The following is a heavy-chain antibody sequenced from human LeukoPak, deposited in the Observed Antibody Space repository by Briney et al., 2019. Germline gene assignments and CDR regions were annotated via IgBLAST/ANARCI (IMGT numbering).Heavy chain of an antibody. D-gene: IGHD4-17*01. CDR1: GFTFSSYE. J-gene: IGHJ4*02. CDR3: ARDHGERPAY. V-gene: IGHV3-48*03. Sequence: GGSLRLSCAASGFTFSSYEMNWVRQAPGKGLEWVSYISSSGSTIYYADSVKGRFTISRDNAKNSLYLQMNSLRGEDTAVYYCARDHGERPAYWGQGTLVTVSS. CDR2: ISSSGSTI.